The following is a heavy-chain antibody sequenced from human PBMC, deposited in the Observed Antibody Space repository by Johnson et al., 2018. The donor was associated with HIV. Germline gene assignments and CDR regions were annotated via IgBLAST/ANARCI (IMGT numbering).Heavy chain of an antibody. Sequence: QVQLVESGGGVVQPGGSLRLSCAASGFTFSSYGMHWVRQAPGKGLEWMAFISYDGNIKYYADSVTGRFTISRDISKNTLYLQMNSLKTEDTAVYYCTTAFPREGESSGWFQDAFDIWGQGTMVTVSS. CDR3: TTAFPREGESSGWFQDAFDI. J-gene: IGHJ3*02. D-gene: IGHD6-19*01. CDR2: ISYDGNIK. CDR1: GFTFSSYG. V-gene: IGHV3-30*19.